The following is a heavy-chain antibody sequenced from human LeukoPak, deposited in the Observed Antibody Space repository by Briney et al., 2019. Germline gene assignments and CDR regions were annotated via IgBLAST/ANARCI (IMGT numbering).Heavy chain of an antibody. CDR1: GFTFRNYL. V-gene: IGHV3-48*01. J-gene: IGHJ3*02. CDR2: ISSTGGTI. Sequence: PGGSLRLSCAAPGFTFRNYLMNWVRQAPGKGLEWVSFISSTGGTIYYADSVKGRFTVSRDNGKSSLLLQMNSLRAEDTALYYCARGYSRAAFDIWGQGTVVAVSS. CDR3: ARGYSRAAFDI. D-gene: IGHD2-15*01.